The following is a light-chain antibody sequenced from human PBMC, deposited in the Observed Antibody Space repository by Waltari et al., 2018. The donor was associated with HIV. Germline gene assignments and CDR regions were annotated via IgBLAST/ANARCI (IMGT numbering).Light chain of an antibody. J-gene: IGKJ4*01. CDR3: QQYFSTPFT. Sequence: DIVMTQSPDSLALSLGERATINCESSRSILFTSNNKNYLAWYQQKPGQPPKLLIYWASTRESGVPDRFSGSGSGTDFTLTISSLQTEDVAVYYCQQYFSTPFTFGGGTKVEIE. CDR2: WAS. V-gene: IGKV4-1*01. CDR1: RSILFTSNNKNY.